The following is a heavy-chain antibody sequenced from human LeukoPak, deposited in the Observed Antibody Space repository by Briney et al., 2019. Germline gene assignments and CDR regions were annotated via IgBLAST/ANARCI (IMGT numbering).Heavy chain of an antibody. D-gene: IGHD3-22*01. CDR1: GFTFSSYG. V-gene: IGHV3-33*01. J-gene: IGHJ4*02. Sequence: QPGRSLRLSCAASGFTFSSYGMHWVRQAPGKGLEWVAVIWYDGSNKYYADSVKGRFTISRDNSKNTLYLQMNSLRAGDTAVYYCARAHTMIGHFDYWGQGTLVTVSS. CDR3: ARAHTMIGHFDY. CDR2: IWYDGSNK.